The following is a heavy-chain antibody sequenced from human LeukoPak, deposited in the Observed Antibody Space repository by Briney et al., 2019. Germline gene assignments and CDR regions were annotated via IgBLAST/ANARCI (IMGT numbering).Heavy chain of an antibody. CDR1: GGSISTYY. CDR3: ARSAGYQLLEGYYYYMDV. J-gene: IGHJ6*03. V-gene: IGHV4-59*01. D-gene: IGHD2-2*01. CDR2: VHYSGST. Sequence: SETLSLTCTVPGGSISTYYWSWIRQPPGKGLEWIGYVHYSGSTDCNPSLKSRVTISLDTSKNHFSLKLNSVTAADTAVYYCARSAGYQLLEGYYYYMDVWGTGTTVTVSS.